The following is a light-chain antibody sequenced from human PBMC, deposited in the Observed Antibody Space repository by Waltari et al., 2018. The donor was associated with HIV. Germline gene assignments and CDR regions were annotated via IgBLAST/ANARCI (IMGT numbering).Light chain of an antibody. Sequence: QSALTQPASVSGSPGQSITISCTGTGSDVGSYNLVYWYQQYPGKAPKLIIYEGSKRPSLITNRFAGSQSGNTASLTISGLQAEDEADYYCCSYAVSSTSVIFGGGTKLTVL. CDR1: GSDVGSYNL. J-gene: IGLJ2*01. CDR2: EGS. CDR3: CSYAVSSTSVI. V-gene: IGLV2-23*01.